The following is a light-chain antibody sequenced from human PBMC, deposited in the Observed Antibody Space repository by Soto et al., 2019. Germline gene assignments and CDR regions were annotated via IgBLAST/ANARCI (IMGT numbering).Light chain of an antibody. CDR3: QQYNYWPPIT. J-gene: IGKJ5*01. CDR1: QDVSNN. Sequence: EVMMTQSPATLSVSPGERATLSCRASQDVSNNIARYQQKPGQSPRLLIYYASTRATGVPARFSGSGSGTEFTLTISSLQSEDFALYYCQQYNYWPPITFGQGTRLEIK. V-gene: IGKV3-15*01. CDR2: YAS.